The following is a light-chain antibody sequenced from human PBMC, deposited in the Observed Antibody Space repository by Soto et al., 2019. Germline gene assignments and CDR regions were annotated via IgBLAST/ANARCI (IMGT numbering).Light chain of an antibody. CDR3: QQYGSSIT. J-gene: IGKJ5*01. CDR1: QSVSSSY. CDR2: GAS. V-gene: IGKV3-20*01. Sequence: EIVLTQSPGTLSLSPGERATLSCRASQSVSSSYLAWYQQKPGQAPRLLIYGASSSATGIPDRFSGSGSGTDFTLTSSRLEPEDFAVYYCQQYGSSITFGQGTLLEIK.